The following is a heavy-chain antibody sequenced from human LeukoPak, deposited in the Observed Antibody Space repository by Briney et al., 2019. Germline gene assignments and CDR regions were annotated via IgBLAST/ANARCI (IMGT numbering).Heavy chain of an antibody. Sequence: SETLSLTCTVSGGSISSYYWSWIRQPPGRGLEWIGYIYSSGSTYYNPSLKSRVTISVDTSKNQFSLKLSSVTAADTAVYYCARSGSGYLRHYFDYWGQGTLVTVSS. CDR3: ARSGSGYLRHYFDY. CDR2: IYSSGST. D-gene: IGHD5-12*01. CDR1: GGSISSYY. V-gene: IGHV4-59*12. J-gene: IGHJ4*02.